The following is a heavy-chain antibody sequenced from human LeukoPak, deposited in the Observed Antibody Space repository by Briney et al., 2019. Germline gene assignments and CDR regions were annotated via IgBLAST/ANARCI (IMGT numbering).Heavy chain of an antibody. CDR1: AFTFSSYS. CDR2: ISSRGNYI. V-gene: IGHV3-21*01. J-gene: IGHJ3*02. CDR3: ARETQEEAFDI. Sequence: PGGSLRLSCAASAFTFSSYSKNWVRQAPGKGLEWVSSISSRGNYIYYADSVKGRFTISRDNAQNSLYLQTNSLRVEDTAVYYCARETQEEAFDIWGQGTMVTVSS.